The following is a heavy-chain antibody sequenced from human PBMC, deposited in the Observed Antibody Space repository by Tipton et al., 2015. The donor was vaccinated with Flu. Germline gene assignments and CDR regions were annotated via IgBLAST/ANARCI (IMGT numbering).Heavy chain of an antibody. CDR2: IRGKAYGGTT. V-gene: IGHV3-49*04. CDR1: GFTFGDYA. CDR3: SRDETYHFDSSGYFPFEH. Sequence: SLRLSCRASGFTFGDYAMSWVRQAPGKGLQWVGFIRGKAYGGTTEYAASVKGRFTISRDDSKNIAYLQMSSLRTEDTAVYYCSRDETYHFDSSGYFPFEHWGQGTLVTVSS. D-gene: IGHD3-22*01. J-gene: IGHJ4*02.